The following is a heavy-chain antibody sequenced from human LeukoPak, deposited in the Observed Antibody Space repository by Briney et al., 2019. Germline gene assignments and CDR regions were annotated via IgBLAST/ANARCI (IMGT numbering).Heavy chain of an antibody. CDR2: IAGSGSTT. V-gene: IGHV3-23*01. D-gene: IGHD3-3*01. CDR1: GFSFSTYW. J-gene: IGHJ4*02. CDR3: AKGFGDTTFGVVTTNDY. Sequence: PGGSLRLSCAASGFSFSTYWMTWVRQAPGKGLEWVSTIAGSGSTTFSAVSVSGRFNISRDNSKNTLYLQMSNLRAEDTAKYYCAKGFGDTTFGVVTTNDYWGQGILVSVSS.